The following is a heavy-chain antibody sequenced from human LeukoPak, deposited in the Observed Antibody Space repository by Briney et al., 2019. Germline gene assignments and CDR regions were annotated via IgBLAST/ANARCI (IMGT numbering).Heavy chain of an antibody. CDR2: IWYDGSNK. D-gene: IGHD1-26*01. V-gene: IGHV3-33*01. J-gene: IGHJ5*02. CDR3: ARLIGTYPGWFDP. Sequence: GGSLRHTCAACGFNFMNYGMHWVRQAPGKGLEWVAVIWYDGSNKYYADSVKDRFTISRDNSKNMLYLQMNSLRAEDTAVYYCARLIGTYPGWFDPWGQETLVTVSS. CDR1: GFNFMNYG.